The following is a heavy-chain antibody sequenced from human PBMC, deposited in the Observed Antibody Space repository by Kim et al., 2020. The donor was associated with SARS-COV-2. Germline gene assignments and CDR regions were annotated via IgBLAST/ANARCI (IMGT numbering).Heavy chain of an antibody. D-gene: IGHD2-2*01. V-gene: IGHV4-39*01. CDR2: IYYSGST. J-gene: IGHJ3*02. Sequence: SETLSLTCTVSGGSISSSSYYWGWIRQPPGKGLEWIGSIYYSGSTYYNPSLKSRVTISVDTSKNQFSLKLSSVTAADTAVYYCGATRAAMYAFDIWGQGTMVTVSS. CDR3: GATRAAMYAFDI. CDR1: GGSISSSSYY.